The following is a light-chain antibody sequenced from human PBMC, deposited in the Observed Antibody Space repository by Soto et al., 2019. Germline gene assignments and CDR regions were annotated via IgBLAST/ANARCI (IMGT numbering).Light chain of an antibody. CDR1: QSVNSY. CDR3: QQRSNWPPT. CDR2: DAS. J-gene: IGKJ1*01. V-gene: IGKV3-11*01. Sequence: EIVLTQSPATLSLCPGERATLSCRASQSVNSYLVWYQQRPGQAPRLLIYDASNRATGIPARFSGSGSGTDFTLTINSLDPEDFAVYYCQQRSNWPPTFGQGTKVDIK.